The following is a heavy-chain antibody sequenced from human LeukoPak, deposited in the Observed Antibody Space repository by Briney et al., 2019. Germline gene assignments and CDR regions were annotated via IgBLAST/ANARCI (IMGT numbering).Heavy chain of an antibody. Sequence: GASVKVSCKASGGTFTSYALHWVRQAPGQRLEWMGWINAGNGNTKYSQKFQGRVTITRDTPASTAYMELSSLRSEDTAVYYCARADGYSYTSWFDPWGQGTLVTVSS. CDR2: INAGNGNT. D-gene: IGHD6-13*01. CDR3: ARADGYSYTSWFDP. V-gene: IGHV1-3*01. J-gene: IGHJ5*02. CDR1: GGTFTSYA.